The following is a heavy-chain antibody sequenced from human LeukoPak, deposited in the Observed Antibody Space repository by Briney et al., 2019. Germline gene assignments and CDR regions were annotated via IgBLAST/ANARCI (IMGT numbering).Heavy chain of an antibody. CDR2: IYYSGST. CDR1: GGSISSYY. D-gene: IGHD3-10*01. CDR3: ARGTFMVRGLFRPTLFDY. J-gene: IGHJ4*02. V-gene: IGHV4-59*01. Sequence: SETLSITCTVSGGSISSYYWSWIRQPPGKGLEWIGYIYYSGSTNYNPSLKSRVTISVDTSKNQFSLKLSSVTAADTAAYYCARGTFMVRGLFRPTLFDYWGQGTLVTVSS.